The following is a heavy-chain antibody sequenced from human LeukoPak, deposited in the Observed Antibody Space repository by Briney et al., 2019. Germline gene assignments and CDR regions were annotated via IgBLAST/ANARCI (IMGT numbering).Heavy chain of an antibody. CDR1: GFTVSSNY. CDR2: IYSGGST. V-gene: IGHV3-53*01. J-gene: IGHJ4*02. Sequence: GGSLRLSCAASGFTVSSNYMSWVRQAPGKGLEWVSVIYSGGSTYYADSVKGRFTVSRDKSKNTLYLQMNSLRAEDTAVYYCGALFGTTPLGGVGGQGTLVTVSS. D-gene: IGHD1-1*01. CDR3: GALFGTTPLGGV.